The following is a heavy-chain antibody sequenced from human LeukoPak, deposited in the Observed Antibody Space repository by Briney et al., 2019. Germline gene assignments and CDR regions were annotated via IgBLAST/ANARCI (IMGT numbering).Heavy chain of an antibody. CDR1: GGSISSGDYY. J-gene: IGHJ4*02. CDR3: ARIIDNWNDLYYFDY. D-gene: IGHD1-20*01. CDR2: IYYSGST. Sequence: SETLSLTCTVSGGSISSGDYYWSWIRQPPGKGLEWIGYIYYSGSTFYNPSLKSRVTISVDTSKNQFSLKLSSVTAADTAVYYCARIIDNWNDLYYFDYWGQGTLVTVSS. V-gene: IGHV4-30-4*01.